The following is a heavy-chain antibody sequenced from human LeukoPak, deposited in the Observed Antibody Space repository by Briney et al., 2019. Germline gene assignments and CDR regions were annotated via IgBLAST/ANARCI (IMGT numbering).Heavy chain of an antibody. J-gene: IGHJ4*02. CDR2: IRNSDGMT. D-gene: IGHD1-1*01. CDR1: GFSFNTYT. Sequence: GGSLRLSCDASGFSFNTYTMYWVRQAPGQGLEWVSGIRNSDGMTYYADSVRGRFTISTDNSKNTLYLQMNSLRAEDTALYYCAKGLGRESRLDSWGQGTLVTVSS. V-gene: IGHV3-23*01. CDR3: AKGLGRESRLDS.